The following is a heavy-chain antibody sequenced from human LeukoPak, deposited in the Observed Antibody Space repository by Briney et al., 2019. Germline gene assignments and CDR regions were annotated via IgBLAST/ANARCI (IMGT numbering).Heavy chain of an antibody. Sequence: GSLRLSCAASGFTFTNFAMSWVRQAPGKGLEWIGEISHSGSTNYNPSLKSRVTVSLDTSKNQFSLKLSSVTAADTAVYYCARVEIGPSGNVIDYWGQGTLVTVSS. D-gene: IGHD3/OR15-3a*01. CDR1: GFTFTNFA. CDR2: ISHSGST. V-gene: IGHV4-34*01. CDR3: ARVEIGPSGNVIDY. J-gene: IGHJ4*02.